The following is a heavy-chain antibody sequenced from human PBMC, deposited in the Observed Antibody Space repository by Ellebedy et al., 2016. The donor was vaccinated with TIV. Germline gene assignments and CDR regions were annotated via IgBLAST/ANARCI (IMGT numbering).Heavy chain of an antibody. V-gene: IGHV1-18*01. CDR2: ISAYTGNT. J-gene: IGHJ4*02. D-gene: IGHD5-12*01. Sequence: ASVKVSCKASGYTFVRYGITWVRQAPGQGLEWMGWISAYTGNTNYAQRFQGRVTVTTDTSTSTAYLELRSLRSDDTAVYYCARDMVQGMVARYLWFDYWGQGTLVTVSS. CDR1: GYTFVRYG. CDR3: ARDMVQGMVARYLWFDY.